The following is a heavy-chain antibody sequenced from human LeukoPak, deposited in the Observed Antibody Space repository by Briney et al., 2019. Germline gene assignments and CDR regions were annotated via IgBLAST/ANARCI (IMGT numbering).Heavy chain of an antibody. CDR2: ICAYIGNT. D-gene: IGHD3-22*01. CDR3: ARLPLYYYVSSGPQDY. Sequence: ASVKVSSKASRYTLTIYGISWVRQAPGQGLEWMGWICAYIGNTNYAQKLQGRVTITTATSTSTAYMELRARRPATTAENTGARLPLYYYVSSGPQDYWGQGTLVTVSS. V-gene: IGHV1-18*01. J-gene: IGHJ4*02. CDR1: RYTLTIYG.